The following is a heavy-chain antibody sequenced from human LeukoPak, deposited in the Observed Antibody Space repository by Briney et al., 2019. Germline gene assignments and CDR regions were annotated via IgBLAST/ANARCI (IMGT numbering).Heavy chain of an antibody. CDR2: ISGSGAYT. D-gene: IGHD5-12*01. V-gene: IGHV3-23*01. CDR3: AKSRGYDHDSFDI. Sequence: GGSLRLSCAPSGFTFRTYGMNWVRQAPGKGREWVSGISGSGAYTYYADSVKGRFTISRDNSKNTLYLQMNSLRAEDTALYYCAKSRGYDHDSFDIWGQGTMVTVSS. CDR1: GFTFRTYG. J-gene: IGHJ3*02.